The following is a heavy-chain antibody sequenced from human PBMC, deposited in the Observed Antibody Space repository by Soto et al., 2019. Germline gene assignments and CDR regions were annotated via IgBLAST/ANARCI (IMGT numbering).Heavy chain of an antibody. CDR1: GFTFRSFA. Sequence: EVQLWESGGGLVQPGGSMRLSCAGSGFTFRSFAMSWVRRAPGKGLEWVSGINGGDDSEHYFDSVRGRFTNIRGNSKNLLLLQMNCLRVDDSGIYFYTNYLHCGFIPPTQDHWGQG. CDR3: TNYLHCGFIPPTQDH. CDR2: INGGDDSE. J-gene: IGHJ4*02. D-gene: IGHD2-21*01. V-gene: IGHV3-23*01.